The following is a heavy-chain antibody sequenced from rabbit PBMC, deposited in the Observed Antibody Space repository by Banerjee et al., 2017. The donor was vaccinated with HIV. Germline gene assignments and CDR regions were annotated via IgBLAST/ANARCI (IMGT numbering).Heavy chain of an antibody. V-gene: IGHV1S45*01. CDR1: GFSFSSSYW. D-gene: IGHD4-1*01. J-gene: IGHJ4*01. Sequence: ASGFSFSSSYWICWVRQAPGKGLEWIGCIYTGSGSTYYASWAKGRFTISKTSSTTVTLQITSLTAADTATYFCAKLYFYSSGWAFNLWGQGTLVTVS. CDR2: IYTGSGST. CDR3: AKLYFYSSGWAFNL.